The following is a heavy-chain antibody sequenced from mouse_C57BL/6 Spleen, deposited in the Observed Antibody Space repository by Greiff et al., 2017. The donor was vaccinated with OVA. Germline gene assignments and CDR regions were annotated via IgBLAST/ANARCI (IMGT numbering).Heavy chain of an antibody. V-gene: IGHV1-42*01. CDR1: GYSFTGYY. J-gene: IGHJ2*01. CDR2: INPSTGGT. Sequence: VQLQQSGPELVKPGASVKISCKASGYSFTGYYMNWVKQSPEKSLEWIGEINPSTGGTTYNQKFKAKATLTVDKSSSTAYMQLKSLTSEDSAVYYCARKGTGTSYFDYWGQGTTLTVSS. D-gene: IGHD4-1*01. CDR3: ARKGTGTSYFDY.